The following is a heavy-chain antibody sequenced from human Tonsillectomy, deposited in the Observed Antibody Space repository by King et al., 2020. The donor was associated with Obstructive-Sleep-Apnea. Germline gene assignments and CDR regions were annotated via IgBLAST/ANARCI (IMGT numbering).Heavy chain of an antibody. CDR3: ARDGLAYYDSSGYPPYYGMDV. J-gene: IGHJ6*02. Sequence: VQLVESGGGLVKPGGSLRLSCAASGFTFSDYYMSWIRQAPGKGLEWISYISTRSSYTNYADSVEGRFTISRDNAKNSLYLQMNSLRAEDTALYYCARDGLAYYDSSGYPPYYGMDVWGQGTTVTVSS. CDR1: GFTFSDYY. V-gene: IGHV3-11*06. D-gene: IGHD3-22*01. CDR2: ISTRSSYT.